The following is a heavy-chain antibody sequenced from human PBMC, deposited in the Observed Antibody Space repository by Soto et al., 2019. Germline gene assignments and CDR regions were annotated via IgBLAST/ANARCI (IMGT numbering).Heavy chain of an antibody. J-gene: IGHJ5*02. CDR3: AGSWGYCSGGSCLPPSWFDP. CDR2: IYYSGST. CDR1: GGSISSYY. Sequence: QVQLQESGPGLVKPSETLSLTCTVSGGSISSYYWSWIRQPPGKGLEWIGYIYYSGSTNYNPSLKRRVTISVDTSKNPFSLKLSSVAAADTAVYYCAGSWGYCSGGSCLPPSWFDPWGQGTLVTVSS. D-gene: IGHD2-15*01. V-gene: IGHV4-59*08.